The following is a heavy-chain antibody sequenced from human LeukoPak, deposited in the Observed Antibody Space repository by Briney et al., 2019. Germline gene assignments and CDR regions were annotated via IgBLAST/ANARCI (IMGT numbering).Heavy chain of an antibody. CDR3: ARGRIYGSGTYYLYYYYSMDV. Sequence: GGSLRLSCAASGFPFSSYGMHWVRQAPGKGLEWVAVISYDGSKKYYADSVKGRLIISRDKSKNTLYPQMNSLRADDTAVYYCARGRIYGSGTYYLYYYYSMDVWGQGTTVTVSS. CDR2: ISYDGSKK. D-gene: IGHD3-10*01. V-gene: IGHV3-30-3*01. J-gene: IGHJ6*02. CDR1: GFPFSSYG.